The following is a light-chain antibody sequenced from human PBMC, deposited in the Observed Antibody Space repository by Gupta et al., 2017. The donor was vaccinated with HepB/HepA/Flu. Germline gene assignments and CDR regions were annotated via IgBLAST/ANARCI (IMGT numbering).Light chain of an antibody. V-gene: IGKV2-30*01. J-gene: IGKJ2*01. Sequence: DVVMTPSPLSLSVILGQTASFSCRSSQSLAYSDKITFLKWVKQRTGQSPRRRTYQVPKRDSGVPDRVCGSGSGTEFTLKISRVEAEEVGVYYCMKHLQWPQVLGQGTKLEIK. CDR2: QVP. CDR1: QSLAYSDKITF. CDR3: MKHLQWPQV.